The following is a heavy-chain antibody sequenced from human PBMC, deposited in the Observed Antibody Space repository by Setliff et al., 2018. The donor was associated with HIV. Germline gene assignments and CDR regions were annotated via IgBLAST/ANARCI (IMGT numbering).Heavy chain of an antibody. J-gene: IGHJ6*03. CDR3: ARDQEHIIVVSATGNMPGYLHYYYMDV. CDR2: IKPDGSEK. V-gene: IGHV3-7*01. CDR1: GFPFSNFW. Sequence: GGSLRLSCAASGFPFSNFWMSWVRQAPGKGLEWVANIKPDGSEKYYADAVRDRFTISRDNANNLLYLQMNSLRAEDTAVYYCARDQEHIIVVSATGNMPGYLHYYYMDVWGKGTTVTVSS. D-gene: IGHD2-2*01.